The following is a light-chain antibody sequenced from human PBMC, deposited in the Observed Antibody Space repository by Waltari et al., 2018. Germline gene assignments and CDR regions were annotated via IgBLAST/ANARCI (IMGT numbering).Light chain of an antibody. V-gene: IGLV3-21*04. J-gene: IGLJ2*01. CDR3: LVWHSTIDHQGV. CDR2: YGS. Sequence: SYVVTQSPSVSVAPGEPARITCGGDNIGSTRVHWYQQRPGQAQVLCISYGSDRPSGIPERFSGSNSGNTATLTISWVEAEDEADYYCLVWHSTIDHQGVFGGGTKLTVL. CDR1: NIGSTR.